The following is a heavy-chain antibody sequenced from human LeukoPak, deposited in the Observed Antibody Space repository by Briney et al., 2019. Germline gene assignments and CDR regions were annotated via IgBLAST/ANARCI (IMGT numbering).Heavy chain of an antibody. D-gene: IGHD3-10*01. J-gene: IGHJ6*03. CDR3: AKAGGAYYYYYMDV. CDR1: GFTFDDYA. V-gene: IGHV3-9*01. Sequence: GGSLRLSCTASGFTFDDYAMHCFRQAPGKGLEGGSGITWNSGSVGYADSVKGRFTITRDNAKNSLYLQMNSLRVEDTALYYCAKAGGAYYYYYMDVWGKGSTVTISS. CDR2: ITWNSGSV.